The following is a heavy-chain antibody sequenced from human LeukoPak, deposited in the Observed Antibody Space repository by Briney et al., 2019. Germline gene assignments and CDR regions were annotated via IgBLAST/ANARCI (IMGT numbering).Heavy chain of an antibody. Sequence: GESLKISCKGSGYSFTSYWIGWVRQMPGKGLEWMGIIYPGDSDTRYSPSFQGQVTISADKSISTAYLQWSSLKASDTAMYYCARNLYYYDSSGYQQYNWFDPWGQGTLVTVPS. J-gene: IGHJ5*02. D-gene: IGHD3-22*01. CDR2: IYPGDSDT. CDR1: GYSFTSYW. V-gene: IGHV5-51*01. CDR3: ARNLYYYDSSGYQQYNWFDP.